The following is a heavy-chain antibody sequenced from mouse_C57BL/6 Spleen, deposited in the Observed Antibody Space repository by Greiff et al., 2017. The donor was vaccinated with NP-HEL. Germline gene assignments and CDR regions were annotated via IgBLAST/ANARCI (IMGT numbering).Heavy chain of an antibody. J-gene: IGHJ2*01. CDR3: ARSRNYYGSSYFDY. CDR2: ISSGSSTI. CDR1: GFTFSDYG. Sequence: EVMLVESGGGLVKPGGSLKLSCAASGFTFSDYGMHWVRQAPEKGLEWVAYISSGSSTIYYADTVKGRFTISRDNAKNTLFLQMTSLRSEDTAMYYCARSRNYYGSSYFDYWGQGTTLTVSS. D-gene: IGHD1-1*01. V-gene: IGHV5-17*01.